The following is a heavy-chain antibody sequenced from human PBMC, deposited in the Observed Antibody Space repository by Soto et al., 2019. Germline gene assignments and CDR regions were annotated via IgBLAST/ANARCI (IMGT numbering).Heavy chain of an antibody. CDR2: IIPIFGTA. J-gene: IGHJ5*02. V-gene: IGHV1-69*13. Sequence: SVKVSCKASGGTFSSYAISWVRQAPGQGLEWMGGIIPIFGTANYAQKFQGRVTITADESTGTAYMELISLTSEDTAVYYCARGSVKQWLAGFDPWGQGTLVTVSS. CDR1: GGTFSSYA. CDR3: ARGSVKQWLAGFDP. D-gene: IGHD6-19*01.